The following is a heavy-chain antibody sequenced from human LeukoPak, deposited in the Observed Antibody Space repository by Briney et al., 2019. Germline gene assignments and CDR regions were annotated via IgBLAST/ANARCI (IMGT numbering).Heavy chain of an antibody. Sequence: PGGSLRLSCAASGFTFSSYAMSWVRQAPGKGLEWVSAISGSGGGTYYADSVKGRFTISRDNSKNTLYLQMNSLRAEDTAVYYCAKEGGRGYSDSYAFDIWGQGTMVTVSS. D-gene: IGHD5-18*01. J-gene: IGHJ3*02. CDR3: AKEGGRGYSDSYAFDI. CDR2: ISGSGGGT. CDR1: GFTFSSYA. V-gene: IGHV3-23*01.